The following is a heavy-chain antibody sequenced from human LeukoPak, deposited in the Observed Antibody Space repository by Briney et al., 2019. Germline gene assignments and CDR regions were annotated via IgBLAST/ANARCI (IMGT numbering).Heavy chain of an antibody. D-gene: IGHD5-18*01. CDR2: IWYDGSNK. CDR3: ARGGMGTAMVTHYYYMDV. Sequence: GGSLRLSCAASGFTFSSYGMHWVRQAPGKGLEWVAVIWYDGSNKYYADSVKGRFTISRDNSKNTLYLQMNSLRAEDTAVYYCARGGMGTAMVTHYYYMDVWGKGTTVTVSS. V-gene: IGHV3-33*01. CDR1: GFTFSSYG. J-gene: IGHJ6*03.